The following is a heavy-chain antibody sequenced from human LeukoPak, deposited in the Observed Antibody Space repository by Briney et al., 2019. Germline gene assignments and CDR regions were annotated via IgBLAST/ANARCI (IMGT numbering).Heavy chain of an antibody. CDR3: ARVVGYYYDSSGYGYLDY. J-gene: IGHJ4*02. V-gene: IGHV1-2*06. D-gene: IGHD3-22*01. CDR1: GYTFTGYY. CDR2: INPNSGGT. Sequence: ASVKVSCKASGYTFTGYYMHWVRQAPGQGLEWMGRINPNSGGTNYAQKFQGRVTMTRDTSISTAYMELSRLRSDDTAVYYCARVVGYYYDSSGYGYLDYWGQGTLVTVSS.